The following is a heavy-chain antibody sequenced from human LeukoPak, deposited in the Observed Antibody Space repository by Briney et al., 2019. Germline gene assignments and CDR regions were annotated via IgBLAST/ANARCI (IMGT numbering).Heavy chain of an antibody. CDR1: GFTFSSYG. D-gene: IGHD5-18*01. V-gene: IGHV3-30*18. Sequence: TGGSLRLSCAASGFTFSSYGMHWVRQAPGKGLEWVAVISYDGSNKYYADSVKGRFTISRDNSKNTLYLQMNSLRAEDTAVYYCAKGGYSYGFSDAFDIWGQGTMVTVSS. J-gene: IGHJ3*02. CDR3: AKGGYSYGFSDAFDI. CDR2: ISYDGSNK.